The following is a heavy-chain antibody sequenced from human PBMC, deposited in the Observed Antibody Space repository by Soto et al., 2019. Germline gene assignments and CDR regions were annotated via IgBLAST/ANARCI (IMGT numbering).Heavy chain of an antibody. CDR3: ARVPIRAVAGIEYYFDY. J-gene: IGHJ4*02. V-gene: IGHV4-31*03. Sequence: SETLSLTCTVSGGSISSGGYYWSWIRQHPGKGLEWIGYIYYSGSTYYNPSLKSRVTISVDTSKNQFSLKLSSVTAADTAVYYCARVPIRAVAGIEYYFDYWGQGTLVTVSS. CDR2: IYYSGST. CDR1: GGSISSGGYY. D-gene: IGHD6-19*01.